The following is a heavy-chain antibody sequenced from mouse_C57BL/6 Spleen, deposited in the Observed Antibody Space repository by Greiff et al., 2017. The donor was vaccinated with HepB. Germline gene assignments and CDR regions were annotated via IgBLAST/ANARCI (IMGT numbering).Heavy chain of an antibody. CDR2: IYPGDGDT. V-gene: IGHV1-80*01. J-gene: IGHJ3*01. CDR3: ARVDYYGSGGPAWFAY. CDR1: GYAFSSYW. Sequence: QVHVKQSGAELVKPGASVKISCKASGYAFSSYWMNWVKQRPGKGLEWIGQIYPGDGDTNYNGKFKGKATLTADKSSSTAYMQLSSLTSEDSAVYFCARVDYYGSGGPAWFAYWGQGTLVTVSA. D-gene: IGHD1-1*01.